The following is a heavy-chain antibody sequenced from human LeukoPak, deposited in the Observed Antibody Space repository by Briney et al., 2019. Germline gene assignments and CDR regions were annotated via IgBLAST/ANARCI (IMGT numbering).Heavy chain of an antibody. CDR3: AGTMVRGNRLDY. CDR2: INAGNGNT. V-gene: IGHV1-3*01. J-gene: IGHJ4*02. CDR1: GYTFTSYA. D-gene: IGHD3-10*01. Sequence: ASVKVSCKASGYTFTSYAMHWVRQAPGQRLEWMGWINAGNGNTKYSQEFQGRVTITRDTSASTAYMELSSLRSEDTAVYYCAGTMVRGNRLDYWGQGTLVTVSS.